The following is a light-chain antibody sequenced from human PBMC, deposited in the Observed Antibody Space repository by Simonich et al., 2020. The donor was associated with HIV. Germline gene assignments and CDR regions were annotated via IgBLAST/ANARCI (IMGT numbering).Light chain of an antibody. CDR3: QSYDSSTWV. CDR1: SGSIANNY. V-gene: IGLV6-57*03. J-gene: IGLJ3*02. CDR2: EDN. Sequence: NFMLTQPHSVSASPGKTVTTSCTRSSGSIANNYVQWYQQRPGSAPTTVSYEDNQRPSGVPDRFSGSIDRSSNSASLTISGLKTEDEADYYCQSYDSSTWVFGGGTKLTVL.